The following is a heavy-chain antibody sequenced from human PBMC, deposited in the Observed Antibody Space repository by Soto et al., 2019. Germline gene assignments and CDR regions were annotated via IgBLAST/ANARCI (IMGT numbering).Heavy chain of an antibody. J-gene: IGHJ4*02. D-gene: IGHD1-7*01. V-gene: IGHV4-59*01. CDR2: IYYSGST. Sequence: SETLSLTCTVSGGSTSSYYWSWIRQPPGKGLEWIGYIYYSGSTNYNPSLKSRVTISVDTSKNQFSLKLSSVTAADTAVYYCARVIYNWNYRWSHFDYWGQGTLVTVSS. CDR3: ARVIYNWNYRWSHFDY. CDR1: GGSTSSYY.